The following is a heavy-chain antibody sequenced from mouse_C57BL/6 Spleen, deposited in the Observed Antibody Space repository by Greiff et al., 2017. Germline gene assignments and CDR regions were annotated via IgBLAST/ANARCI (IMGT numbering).Heavy chain of an antibody. D-gene: IGHD2-2*01. J-gene: IGHJ4*01. CDR3: ARHNGNDPYAMDY. Sequence: EVKVVESGGGLVKPGGSLKLSCAASGFTFSSYTMSWVRQTPEKRLEWVATISGGGGNTYYPDSVKGRFTISRDNAKNTLYLQMSSLRSEDTALYYCARHNGNDPYAMDYWGQGTSVTVSS. CDR2: ISGGGGNT. V-gene: IGHV5-9*01. CDR1: GFTFSSYT.